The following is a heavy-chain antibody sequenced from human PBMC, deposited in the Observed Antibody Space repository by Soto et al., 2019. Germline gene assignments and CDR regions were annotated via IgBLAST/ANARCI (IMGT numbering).Heavy chain of an antibody. V-gene: IGHV1-8*01. CDR1: GYTFTSYD. CDR2: MNPNSGNT. J-gene: IGHJ6*02. D-gene: IGHD2-2*01. CDR3: ARALIVVVPAAQHSHQDYYYYYGMDV. Sequence: ASVKVSCKASGYTFTSYDINWVRQATGQGLEWMGWMNPNSGNTGYAQKFKGRVTMTRNTSISTAYMELSSLRSEDTAVYYCARALIVVVPAAQHSHQDYYYYYGMDVWGQGTTVTVSS.